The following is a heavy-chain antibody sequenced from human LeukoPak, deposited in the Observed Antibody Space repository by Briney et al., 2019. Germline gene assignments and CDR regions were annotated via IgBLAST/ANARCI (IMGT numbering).Heavy chain of an antibody. Sequence: ASVKVSCKASGYTFTGYYMHWVRQAPVQGLEWMGRINPNSGGTNYAQKFHGRVTMTRDTSISTAYMELSRLRSDDTAVYYCARNYYDSSGYYTDYWGQGTLVTVSS. CDR3: ARNYYDSSGYYTDY. CDR1: GYTFTGYY. CDR2: INPNSGGT. V-gene: IGHV1-2*06. J-gene: IGHJ4*02. D-gene: IGHD3-22*01.